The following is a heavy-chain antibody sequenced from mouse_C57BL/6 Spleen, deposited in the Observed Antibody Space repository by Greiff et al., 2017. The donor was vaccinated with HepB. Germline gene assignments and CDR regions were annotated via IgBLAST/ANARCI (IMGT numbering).Heavy chain of an antibody. Sequence: QVQLQQPGAELVMPGASVKLSCKASGYTFTSYWMHWVKQRPGQGLEWIGEIDPSDSYTNYDQKFKGKSTLTVDKSSSTAYMQLSSLTSEDSAVYYCARDGHYYAMDYWGQGTSVTVSS. J-gene: IGHJ4*01. CDR1: GYTFTSYW. V-gene: IGHV1-69*01. CDR3: ARDGHYYAMDY. D-gene: IGHD2-3*01. CDR2: IDPSDSYT.